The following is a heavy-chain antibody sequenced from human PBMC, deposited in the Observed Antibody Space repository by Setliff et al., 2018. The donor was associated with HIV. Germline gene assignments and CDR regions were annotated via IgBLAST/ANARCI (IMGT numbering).Heavy chain of an antibody. CDR1: GGSIISGSYY. D-gene: IGHD6-13*01. V-gene: IGHV4-61*02. CDR3: AGWRHSSTWYMGFDR. CDR2: IYNSGGV. J-gene: IGHJ5*02. Sequence: PSETLSLTCNVSGGSIISGSYYWSWVRQPAGKGLEWIGRIYNSGGVTYNPTLESRVTISVDTSKNQFSLKLTSVTAADVAVYYCAGWRHSSTWYMGFDRWGRGILITVSS.